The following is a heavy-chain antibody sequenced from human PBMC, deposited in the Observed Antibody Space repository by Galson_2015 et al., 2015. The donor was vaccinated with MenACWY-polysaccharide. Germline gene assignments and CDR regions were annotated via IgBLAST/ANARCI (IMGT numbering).Heavy chain of an antibody. J-gene: IGHJ3*02. D-gene: IGHD5-24*01. Sequence: SVKVSCKAGGITLTDYFFHWVRQAPGQGLAWMDVINPVSGSTSYAQMFQGRVTMTRDTSLSTIYMELSSLTSEDAAIYFCARESMRDYPALGDLDRWGQGTVVTVSS. CDR1: GITLTDYF. CDR3: ARESMRDYPALGDLDR. CDR2: INPVSGST. V-gene: IGHV1-46*01.